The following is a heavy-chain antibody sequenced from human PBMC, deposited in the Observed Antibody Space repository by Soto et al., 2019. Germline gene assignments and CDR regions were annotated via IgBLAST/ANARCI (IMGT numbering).Heavy chain of an antibody. D-gene: IGHD5-18*01. CDR2: IYPVDSDT. V-gene: IGHV5-51*01. CDR1: GYNFATDW. J-gene: IGHJ6*02. Sequence: GESLKISCKGSGYNFATDWIGWVRQMPGKGLEWMGIIYPVDSDTRYSPSFQGQVTISADKSISTAYLQWSSLKASDTAMYYCARYWHSYSLNYYRGMDVWGQGTTVTVSS. CDR3: ARYWHSYSLNYYRGMDV.